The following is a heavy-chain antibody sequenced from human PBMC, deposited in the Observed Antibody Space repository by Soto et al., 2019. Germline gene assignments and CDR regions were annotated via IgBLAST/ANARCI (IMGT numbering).Heavy chain of an antibody. V-gene: IGHV3-23*01. J-gene: IGHJ2*01. Sequence: GKRLEWVSAIGLSGGTTYYADSVNGRFTISRDNSKNTLYLQMNSLRAEDTALYYRAEDGIRDVRPVSAFRLNRSSDL. CDR2: IGLSGGTT. D-gene: IGHD3-10*02. CDR3: AEDGIRDVRPVSAFRLNRSSDL.